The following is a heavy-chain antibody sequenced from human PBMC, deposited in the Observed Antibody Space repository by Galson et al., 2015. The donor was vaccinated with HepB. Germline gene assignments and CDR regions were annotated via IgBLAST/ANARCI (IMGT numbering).Heavy chain of an antibody. Sequence: SVKVSCKASGYIFNNYAVNWVRQAPGQGLQWMGWINANTGNSTYPQGFTGRFVFTLDTSVNTAYLQIFSLKTEDTAVYYCAGDLRASHQIAAIDFWGQGSLVVVSS. D-gene: IGHD2-21*01. CDR3: AGDLRASHQIAAIDF. CDR2: INANTGNS. J-gene: IGHJ4*02. CDR1: GYIFNNYA. V-gene: IGHV7-4-1*01.